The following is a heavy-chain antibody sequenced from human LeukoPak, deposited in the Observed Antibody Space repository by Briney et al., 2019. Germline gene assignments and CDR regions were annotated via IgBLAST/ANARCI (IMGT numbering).Heavy chain of an antibody. D-gene: IGHD2-21*02. Sequence: QPGGSLRLSCAASGFTFSTYWMNWYRQAPGKGLEWVGNINQDASEINYVDSVRGRFTISTDNANNSLHLQMNTLRAEDTAVYYCATDRDNSDWQKRFDSWGQGTLVTVSS. J-gene: IGHJ4*02. CDR1: GFTFSTYW. V-gene: IGHV3-7*01. CDR3: ATDRDNSDWQKRFDS. CDR2: INQDASEI.